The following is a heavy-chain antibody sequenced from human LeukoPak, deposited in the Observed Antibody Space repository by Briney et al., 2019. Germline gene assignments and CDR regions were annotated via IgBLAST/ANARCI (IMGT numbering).Heavy chain of an antibody. CDR2: INHSGST. V-gene: IGHV4-34*01. CDR3: ARAADYGDRYFDY. D-gene: IGHD4-17*01. CDR1: GGSFSGYY. J-gene: IGHJ4*02. Sequence: SSETLSLTCAVYGGSFSGYYWSWIRQPPGKGLEWLGEINHSGSTNYNPSLKSRVTISVDTSKNQFSLKLSSVTAADTAVYYCARAADYGDRYFDYWGQGTLVTVSS.